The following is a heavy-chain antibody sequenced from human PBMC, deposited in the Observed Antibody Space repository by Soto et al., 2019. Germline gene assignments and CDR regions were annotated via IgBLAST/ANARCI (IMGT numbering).Heavy chain of an antibody. CDR3: AHRGYYDSSGYYYLYFQH. D-gene: IGHD3-22*01. CDR2: IYWDDDK. Sequence: QITLKESGPTLVKPTQTLTLTCTFSGFSLSTSGVGVGWIRQPPGKALEWLALIYWDDDKRYSPSLKSRLTINKDTYKNHVGLTMTNMDPVDTASCYCAHRGYYDSSGYYYLYFQHWGQGTLVTVSS. J-gene: IGHJ1*01. CDR1: GFSLSTSGVG. V-gene: IGHV2-5*02.